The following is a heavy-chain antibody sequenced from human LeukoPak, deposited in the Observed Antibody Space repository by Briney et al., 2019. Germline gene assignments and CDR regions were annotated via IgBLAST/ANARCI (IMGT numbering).Heavy chain of an antibody. J-gene: IGHJ5*02. Sequence: ASAKVSCKASGDTFTTYGITWVRQAPGQGLEWMGWISGYNGNTEYTQKLQGRVTMTTDTSTSTAYMELRSLRSDDTAVYYCARDRWYSSSWSPGWLDPWGQGTLVTVSS. V-gene: IGHV1-18*01. D-gene: IGHD6-13*01. CDR3: ARDRWYSSSWSPGWLDP. CDR2: ISGYNGNT. CDR1: GDTFTTYG.